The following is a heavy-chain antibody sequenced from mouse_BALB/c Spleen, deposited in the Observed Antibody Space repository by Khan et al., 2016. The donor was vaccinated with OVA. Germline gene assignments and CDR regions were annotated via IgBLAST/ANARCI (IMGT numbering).Heavy chain of an antibody. V-gene: IGHV1-4*02. CDR1: GYTFTSYT. CDR3: ARRRGGYYFDY. J-gene: IGHJ2*01. Sequence: VKLLESGAELARPGASVKMSCKASGYTFTSYTMHWVKQRPGQGLEWIGYINPRSGYTDYNQKFKDKTTLTTDISSSTAYMQLSSLTSEDSAVYYCARRRGGYYFDYWGQGTTLTVSS. CDR2: INPRSGYT.